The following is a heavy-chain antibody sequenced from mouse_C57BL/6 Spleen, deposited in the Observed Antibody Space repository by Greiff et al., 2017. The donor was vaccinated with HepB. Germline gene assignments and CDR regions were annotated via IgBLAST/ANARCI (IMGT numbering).Heavy chain of an antibody. D-gene: IGHD2-1*01. Sequence: VQLQQPGAELVMPGASVKLSCKASGYTFTSYWMHWVKQRPGQGLEWIGEIDPSDSYTNYNQKFKGKSTLTVDKSSSTAYMQLSSLTSEDSAVYYCARGGNYKGDYWGQGTTLTVSS. CDR3: ARGGNYKGDY. J-gene: IGHJ2*01. CDR2: IDPSDSYT. CDR1: GYTFTSYW. V-gene: IGHV1-69*01.